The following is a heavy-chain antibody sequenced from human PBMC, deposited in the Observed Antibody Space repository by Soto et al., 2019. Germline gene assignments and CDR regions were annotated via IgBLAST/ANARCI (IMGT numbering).Heavy chain of an antibody. D-gene: IGHD3-10*01. Sequence: QVQLVQSGAEVKSAGSSVKVSCKASGDTFNFYSINWVRQAPGLGLGCVGRVNPILSMSNYAQRFQGRVTMTADNSTGAAYRELRSPRSEDTAINYWARNYASGYRAIHSWGQGALVTVSS. CDR2: VNPILSMS. J-gene: IGHJ4*02. CDR3: ARNYASGYRAIHS. V-gene: IGHV1-69*02. CDR1: GDTFNFYS.